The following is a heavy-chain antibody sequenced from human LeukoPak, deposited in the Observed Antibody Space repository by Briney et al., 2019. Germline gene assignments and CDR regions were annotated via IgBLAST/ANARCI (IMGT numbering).Heavy chain of an antibody. CDR1: KFTFSNYA. CDR2: ISGSGGST. V-gene: IGHV3-23*01. D-gene: IGHD3/OR15-3a*01. Sequence: GGSLRLSCTAFKFTFSNYAMSWVRQAPGKGLEWVSVISGSGGSTYYADSVKGRFTISRDNSKDTLFLQMNSLRTEDTAVYYCAKRSNFWTSYLDYWGQGALVTVSS. CDR3: AKRSNFWTSYLDY. J-gene: IGHJ4*02.